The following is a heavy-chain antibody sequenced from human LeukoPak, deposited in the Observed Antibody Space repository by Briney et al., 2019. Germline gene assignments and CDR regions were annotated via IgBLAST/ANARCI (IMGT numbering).Heavy chain of an antibody. D-gene: IGHD3-3*01. CDR2: IYPGDSDT. V-gene: IGHV5-51*01. J-gene: IGHJ5*02. CDR1: GYSFTSYW. Sequence: GESLKISCKGSGYSFTSYWIGWVRQMPGKGLEWMGIIYPGDSDTRYSPSFQGQVTISADKSISTAYLQWSSLKASDTAMYYCARLGRYYDFWSGHSNWFDPWGQGTLVTVSS. CDR3: ARLGRYYDFWSGHSNWFDP.